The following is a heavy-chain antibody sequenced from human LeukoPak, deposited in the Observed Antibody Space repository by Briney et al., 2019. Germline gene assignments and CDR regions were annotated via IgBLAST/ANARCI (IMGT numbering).Heavy chain of an antibody. CDR1: GFTFSSYG. D-gene: IGHD1-26*01. CDR2: ISGSGGST. Sequence: GGSLRLSCAASGFTFSSYGMSWVRQAPGKGLEWVSAISGSGGSTYYADSVKGRFTISRDNSKNTLYLQMNSLRAEDTAVYYCAKDRGVTFLSGSYYAYYYYYYMDVWGKGTTVTISS. CDR3: AKDRGVTFLSGSYYAYYYYYYMDV. J-gene: IGHJ6*03. V-gene: IGHV3-23*01.